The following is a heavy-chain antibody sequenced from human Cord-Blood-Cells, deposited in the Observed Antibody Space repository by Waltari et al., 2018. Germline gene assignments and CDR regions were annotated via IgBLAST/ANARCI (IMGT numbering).Heavy chain of an antibody. CDR2: IYYSGST. D-gene: IGHD3-10*01. CDR3: ARTQTFPVYYGSGSYYNAFDI. V-gene: IGHV4-39*01. Sequence: QLQLQESGPGLVKPSETLSLTCTVSGGSISSSSYYWGWIRQPPGKGLEWVGIIYYSGSTYYNPSLKSRVTISVDTSKNQFSLKLSSVTAADTAVYYCARTQTFPVYYGSGSYYNAFDIWGQGTMVTVSS. J-gene: IGHJ3*02. CDR1: GGSISSSSYY.